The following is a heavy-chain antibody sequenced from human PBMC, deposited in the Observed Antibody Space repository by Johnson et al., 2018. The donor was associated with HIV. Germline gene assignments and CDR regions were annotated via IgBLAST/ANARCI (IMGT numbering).Heavy chain of an antibody. V-gene: IGHV3-20*04. CDR2: INWNGGST. Sequence: VQLVESGGGVVQPGRSLRLSCAASGFTFSSYAMHWVRQGPGKGLEWVSGINWNGGSTGYADSVKGRFTISRDNAKNSLYLQMNSLRAEDTALYYCAREPMDCGGDCWGVFDLWGQGTMVTVSS. D-gene: IGHD2-21*02. CDR1: GFTFSSYA. CDR3: AREPMDCGGDCWGVFDL. J-gene: IGHJ3*01.